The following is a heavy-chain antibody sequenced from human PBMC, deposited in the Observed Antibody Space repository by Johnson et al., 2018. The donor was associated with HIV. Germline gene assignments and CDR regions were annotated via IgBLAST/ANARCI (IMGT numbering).Heavy chain of an antibody. D-gene: IGHD1-26*01. CDR3: ARELSGDAFDI. CDR2: ISYDGSNK. J-gene: IGHJ3*02. Sequence: QVQLVESGGGVVQPGRSLRLSCAASGFTFSSYGMHWVRQAPGNGLEWVAVISYDGSNKYYADSVKGRFTISRDNSKNTLYLQMNSLRAEDTAVYYCARELSGDAFDIWGQGTMVTVSS. CDR1: GFTFSSYG. V-gene: IGHV3-30*03.